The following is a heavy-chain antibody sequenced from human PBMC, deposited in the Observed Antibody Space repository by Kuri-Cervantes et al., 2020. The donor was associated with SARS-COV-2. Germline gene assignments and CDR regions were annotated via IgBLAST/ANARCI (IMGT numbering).Heavy chain of an antibody. Sequence: SLKISCAASGFTFDDHAMHWVRQAPGKGLEWVSGISWNSGSIGYADSVKGRFTISRDNAKNSLYLQMNSLGAEDTALYYCAKESWYEDSRLGYFDLWGRGTLVTVSS. CDR3: AKESWYEDSRLGYFDL. CDR1: GFTFDDHA. CDR2: ISWNSGSI. J-gene: IGHJ2*01. D-gene: IGHD2-15*01. V-gene: IGHV3-9*01.